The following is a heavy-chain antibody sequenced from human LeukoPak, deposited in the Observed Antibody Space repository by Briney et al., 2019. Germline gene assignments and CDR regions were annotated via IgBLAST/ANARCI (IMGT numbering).Heavy chain of an antibody. V-gene: IGHV3-30*01. Sequence: SVKGRFTISRDNSKNTLYLQMNSLRAEDTAVYYCARDPDLSGYVDYWGQGTLVTVSS. D-gene: IGHD3-3*01. CDR3: ARDPDLSGYVDY. J-gene: IGHJ4*02.